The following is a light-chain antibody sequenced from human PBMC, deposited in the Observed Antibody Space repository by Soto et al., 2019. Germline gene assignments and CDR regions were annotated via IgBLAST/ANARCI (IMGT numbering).Light chain of an antibody. J-gene: IGKJ5*01. CDR1: QSVNIY. Sequence: EIVMTQSPATLSVSPGERATLSCRASQSVNIYLAWYQQKPGQAPRLLTFGASSRATGIPARFSGSGSGTEFNLTISSLQSEDFAVYYCQQRSDWPPITFGHGTRLEIK. CDR2: GAS. V-gene: IGKV3D-15*01. CDR3: QQRSDWPPIT.